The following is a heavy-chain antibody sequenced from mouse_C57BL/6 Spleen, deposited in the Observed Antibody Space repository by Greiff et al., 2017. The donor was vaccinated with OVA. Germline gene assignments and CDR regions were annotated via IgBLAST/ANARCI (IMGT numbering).Heavy chain of an antibody. CDR3: ASPWGSYWYFDV. D-gene: IGHD4-1*01. V-gene: IGHV1-4*01. CDR2: INPSSGYT. CDR1: GYTFTSYT. Sequence: QVHVKQSGAELARPGASVKMSCKASGYTFTSYTMHWVKQRPGQGLEWIGYINPSSGYTKYNQKFKDKATLTADKSSSTAYMQLSSLTSEDSAVYYCASPWGSYWYFDVWGTGTTVTVSS. J-gene: IGHJ1*03.